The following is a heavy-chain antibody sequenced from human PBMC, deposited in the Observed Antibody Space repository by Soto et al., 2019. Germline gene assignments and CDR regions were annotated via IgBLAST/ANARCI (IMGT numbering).Heavy chain of an antibody. V-gene: IGHV4-59*01. J-gene: IGHJ4*02. CDR3: ARDLRDSSGYFFDY. CDR1: GGSISSYY. CDR2: IYYSGST. Sequence: SETLSLTCTVSGGSISSYYWSLIRQPPGKGLEWIGYIYYSGSTNYNPSLKSRVTISVDTSKNQFPLKLSSVTAADTAVYYCARDLRDSSGYFFDYWGQGTLVTVSS. D-gene: IGHD3-22*01.